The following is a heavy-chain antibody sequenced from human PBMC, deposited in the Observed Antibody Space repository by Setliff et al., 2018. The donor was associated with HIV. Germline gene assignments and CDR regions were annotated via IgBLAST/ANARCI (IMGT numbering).Heavy chain of an antibody. V-gene: IGHV3-48*01. CDR3: ARVSELLAYYMDV. Sequence: PGGSLRFSCAASGFTFSSYEMNWVRQAPGKGLEWVSYISSSSSTIYYADSVKGRFTISRDNAKNSLYLQMNSLRAEDTAVYYCARVSELLAYYMDVWGKGTTVTVSS. CDR2: ISSSSSTI. CDR1: GFTFSSYE. D-gene: IGHD1-26*01. J-gene: IGHJ6*03.